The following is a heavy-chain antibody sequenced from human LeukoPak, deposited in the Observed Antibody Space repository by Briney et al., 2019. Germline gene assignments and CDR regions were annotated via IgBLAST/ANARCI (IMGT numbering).Heavy chain of an antibody. V-gene: IGHV4-59*12. CDR1: GGSISSYY. D-gene: IGHD3-22*01. Sequence: SETLSLTCTVSGGSISSYYWSWIRQPPGKGLEWIGYIYYIGSTHYNPSLKRRVTISVDTSKNQFSLKLSSVTAADTALYFCARDDTYFYDSSGHGFDFWGQGTLVTVSS. CDR3: ARDDTYFYDSSGHGFDF. CDR2: IYYIGST. J-gene: IGHJ4*02.